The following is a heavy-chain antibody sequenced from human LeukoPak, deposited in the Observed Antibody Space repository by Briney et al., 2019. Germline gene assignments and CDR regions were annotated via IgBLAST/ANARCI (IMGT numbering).Heavy chain of an antibody. J-gene: IGHJ4*02. D-gene: IGHD3-10*01. CDR1: GYSFTSYW. CDR3: ARRGGYGSGSYSFDY. CDR2: IYPDDSDT. Sequence: GESLKISCKGSGYSFTSYWIGWVRQMPGKGLEWMGIIYPDDSDTRYSPSFQGQVTISADKSIRTAYLQWSSLKASDTAMYYCARRGGYGSGSYSFDYWGQGTLVTVSS. V-gene: IGHV5-51*01.